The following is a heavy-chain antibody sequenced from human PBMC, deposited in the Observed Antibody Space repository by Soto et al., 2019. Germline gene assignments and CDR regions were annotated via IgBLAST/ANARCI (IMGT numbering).Heavy chain of an antibody. CDR3: ARDSRWLQSPQVQGEPFDS. CDR1: GFTFSSYA. D-gene: IGHD5-12*01. CDR2: ISYDGSNK. V-gene: IGHV3-30-3*01. Sequence: PGGSLRLSCAASGFTFSSYAMHWVRQAPGKGLEWVAVISYDGSNKYYADSVKGRFTISRDNSKNTLYLQMNSLRAEDTAVYYCARDSRWLQSPQVQGEPFDSWGQGTLVTVSS. J-gene: IGHJ4*02.